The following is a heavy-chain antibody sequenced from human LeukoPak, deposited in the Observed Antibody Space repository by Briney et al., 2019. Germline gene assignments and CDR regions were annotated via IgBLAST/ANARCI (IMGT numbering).Heavy chain of an antibody. D-gene: IGHD3-22*01. CDR1: GFTFSSYS. CDR3: ARAGVTMIVVDDAFDI. CDR2: IYSGGST. J-gene: IGHJ3*02. V-gene: IGHV3-53*04. Sequence: GGSLRLSCAASGFTFSSYSTNWVRQAPGKGLEWVSVIYSGGSTYYADSVKGRFTISRHNSKNTLYLQMNSLRAEDTAVYYCARAGVTMIVVDDAFDIWGQGTMVTVSS.